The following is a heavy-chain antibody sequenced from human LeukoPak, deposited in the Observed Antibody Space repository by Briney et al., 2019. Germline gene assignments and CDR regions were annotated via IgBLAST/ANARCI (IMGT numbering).Heavy chain of an antibody. CDR1: GFTFSSYS. CDR3: ARQTRSPFFDY. CDR2: ISSSSSYT. D-gene: IGHD1-1*01. Sequence: TGGSLRLSCAASGFTFSSYSMNWVRQAPGKGLEWVSYISSSSSYTNYADSVKGRFTISRDNAKNSLYLQMNSLRAEDTAVYYCARQTRSPFFDYWGQGTLVTVSS. J-gene: IGHJ4*02. V-gene: IGHV3-21*05.